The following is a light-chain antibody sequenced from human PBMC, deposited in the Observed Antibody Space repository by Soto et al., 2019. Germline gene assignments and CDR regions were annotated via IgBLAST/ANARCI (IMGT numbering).Light chain of an antibody. Sequence: QSVLTQPPSVSGAPGQRVTISCTGSSSNIGAGYDVHWYQQLPGTAPKLLIYGHSNRPSGVPDRFSGSKSGTSASLAITGLRAEDEADYYCQSYDIRLSGWVFGGGTQLTVL. J-gene: IGLJ3*02. CDR2: GHS. V-gene: IGLV1-40*01. CDR1: SSNIGAGYD. CDR3: QSYDIRLSGWV.